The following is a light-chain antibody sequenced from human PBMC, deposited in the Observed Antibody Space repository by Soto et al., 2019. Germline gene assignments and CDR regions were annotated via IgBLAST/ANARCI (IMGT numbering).Light chain of an antibody. Sequence: DIQMTQSPSSLSASVGDRVTITCRASQSISSFLNWYQQKPGKAPKLLIYAASTLQSGVPSRFSGSGSGTDFTLTISSLQPEDFAIYYCQQSYSTLCTFGPGTKVDIK. CDR1: QSISSF. J-gene: IGKJ3*01. CDR2: AAS. CDR3: QQSYSTLCT. V-gene: IGKV1-39*01.